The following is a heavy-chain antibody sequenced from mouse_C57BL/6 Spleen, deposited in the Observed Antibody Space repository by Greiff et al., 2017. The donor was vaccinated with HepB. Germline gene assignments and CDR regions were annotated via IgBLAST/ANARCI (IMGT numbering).Heavy chain of an antibody. J-gene: IGHJ3*01. D-gene: IGHD2-1*01. CDR3: TRSYGNYDFAY. Sequence: VQLQESGPGLVQPSQSLSLTCTVSGFSFTSYGVHWVRQSPGKGLEWLGVIWSGGSTDYNAAFISRLSISKDNSESQVFFTMNSLQADATAIYYCTRSYGNYDFAYWGQGTLVTVSA. CDR2: IWSGGST. CDR1: GFSFTSYG. V-gene: IGHV2-2*01.